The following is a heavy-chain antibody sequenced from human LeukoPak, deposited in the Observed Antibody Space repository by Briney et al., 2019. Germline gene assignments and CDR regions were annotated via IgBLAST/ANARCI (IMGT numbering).Heavy chain of an antibody. V-gene: IGHV1-46*02. CDR2: INPSGGST. D-gene: IGHD6-19*01. CDR3: ARQGTYSSAIGMGY. Sequence: ASVKVSCKASGYTFNNHYMYWVRQAPGQGLEWMGVINPSGGSTSYAQKFQGRVTMTRDTSTRTVYMEVNSLRSEDTAVYYCARQGTYSSAIGMGYWGQGTLVTASS. J-gene: IGHJ4*02. CDR1: GYTFNNHY.